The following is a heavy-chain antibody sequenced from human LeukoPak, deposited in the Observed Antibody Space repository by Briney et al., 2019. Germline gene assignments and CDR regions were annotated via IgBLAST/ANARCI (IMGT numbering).Heavy chain of an antibody. V-gene: IGHV3-30*02. CDR2: IRYDGSNK. CDR3: AKDLLGYYDSSGYYGGFDY. J-gene: IGHJ4*02. D-gene: IGHD3-22*01. Sequence: GGSLRLSCAASGFTFSSYGMHWVRQAPGKGLEWVAFIRYDGSNKYYADSVKGRFTISRDNSKNTLYLQMNSLRAEDTAVYYCAKDLLGYYDSSGYYGGFDYWGQGTLVTVSS. CDR1: GFTFSSYG.